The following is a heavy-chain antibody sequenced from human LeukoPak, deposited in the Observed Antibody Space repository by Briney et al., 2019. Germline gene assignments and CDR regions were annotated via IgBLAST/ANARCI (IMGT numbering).Heavy chain of an antibody. CDR3: AKYMFPIVGAHYNFDY. CDR1: GFTFSSYS. D-gene: IGHD1-26*01. Sequence: PGGSLRLSCAASGFTFSSYSMNWVRQAPGKGLEWVSSISSSSSYIYYADSVKGRFTISRDNAKNTLYLQMNSLRAEDTAVYYCAKYMFPIVGAHYNFDYWGQGTLVTVSS. CDR2: ISSSSSYI. V-gene: IGHV3-21*04. J-gene: IGHJ4*02.